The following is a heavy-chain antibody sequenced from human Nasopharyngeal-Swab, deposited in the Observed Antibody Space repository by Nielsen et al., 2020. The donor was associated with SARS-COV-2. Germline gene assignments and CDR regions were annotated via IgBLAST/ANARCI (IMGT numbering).Heavy chain of an antibody. CDR3: ARGRGGWLGVNWLDP. J-gene: IGHJ5*02. D-gene: IGHD3-10*01. CDR2: INHSGST. V-gene: IGHV4-34*01. Sequence: WIRQPPGKGLEWIGEINHSGSTNYNPSLKSRVTISVDTSKNQFSLKLSSVTAADTAVYYCARGRGGWLGVNWLDPWGQGTLVTVSS.